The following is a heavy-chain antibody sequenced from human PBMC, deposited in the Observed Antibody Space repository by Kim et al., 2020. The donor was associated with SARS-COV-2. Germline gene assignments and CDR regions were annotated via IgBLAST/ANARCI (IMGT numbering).Heavy chain of an antibody. CDR1: GFTFSSYG. D-gene: IGHD6-13*01. CDR3: AKDLNGQQLGEWFDP. J-gene: IGHJ5*02. CDR2: ISYDGSNK. V-gene: IGHV3-30*18. Sequence: GGSLRLSCAASGFTFSSYGMHWVRQAPGKGLEWVAVISYDGSNKYYADSVKGRFTISRDNSKNKLYLQMNSLRAEDTAVYYCAKDLNGQQLGEWFDPWGQGTLVTVSS.